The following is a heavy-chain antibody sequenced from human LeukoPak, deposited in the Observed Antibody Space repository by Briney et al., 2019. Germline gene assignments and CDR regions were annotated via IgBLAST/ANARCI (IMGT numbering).Heavy chain of an antibody. CDR1: GGSFSGYY. V-gene: IGHV4-34*01. D-gene: IGHD3-16*01. J-gene: IGHJ6*02. CDR2: INHSGST. Sequence: SETLSLTCAVYGGSFSGYYWSWIRQPPGKGLEWIGEINHSGSTNYNPSLKSRVTISVDTSKNQFSLKLSSVTAADTAVYYCVRFRGDVGLVNYYYYYGMDVWGQGTTVTVSS. CDR3: VRFRGDVGLVNYYYYYGMDV.